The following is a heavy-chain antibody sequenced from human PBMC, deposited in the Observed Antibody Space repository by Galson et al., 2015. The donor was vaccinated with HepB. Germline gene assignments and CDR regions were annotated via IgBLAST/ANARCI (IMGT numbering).Heavy chain of an antibody. CDR3: VQDLTCYYGSWSYVVGMNA. CDR2: ISWNSDFT. CDR1: GFTFEDYA. V-gene: IGHV3-9*01. Sequence: SLRLSCAASGFTFEDYAMHWVRQVPGKGLEWVSGISWNSDFTGYADSVSGRFTISRDNAKYSLHLQMNSLRTEDTALYYCVQDLTCYYGSWSYVVGMNAWGQGTTVTVS. J-gene: IGHJ6*02. D-gene: IGHD3-10*01.